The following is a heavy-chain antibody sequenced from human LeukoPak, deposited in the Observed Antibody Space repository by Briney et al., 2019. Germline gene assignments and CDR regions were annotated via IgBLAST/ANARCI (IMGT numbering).Heavy chain of an antibody. CDR1: GASTASHY. CDR2: MFDTVST. J-gene: IGHJ4*02. Sequence: PSETLSLTCTVSGASTASHYWTWLRQPPGKELEWIAYMFDTVSTKSNPSLKSRLTLSVDTSKKQLSLRLSSVTAADTAVYYCAIIKRGSTYGYFDFWGQGIKVTVSS. D-gene: IGHD5-18*01. CDR3: AIIKRGSTYGYFDF. V-gene: IGHV4-59*11.